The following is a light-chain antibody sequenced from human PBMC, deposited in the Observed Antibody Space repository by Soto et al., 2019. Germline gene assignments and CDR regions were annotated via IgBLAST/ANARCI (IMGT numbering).Light chain of an antibody. V-gene: IGKV3-15*01. CDR1: QSVGSN. CDR2: NKS. Sequence: EIVMTQSPATLSVSPGDRVTLSCRASQSVGSNLAWDQQKPGQAPRLVIYNKSARAAGIPCRFSGSGSGTEFTLTISSVHSEDFAVYYCQQYNNWPPFTFGPGTKVDIK. CDR3: QQYNNWPPFT. J-gene: IGKJ3*01.